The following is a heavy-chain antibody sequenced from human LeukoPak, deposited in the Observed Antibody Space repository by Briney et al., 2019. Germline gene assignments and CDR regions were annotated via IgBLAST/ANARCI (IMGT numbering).Heavy chain of an antibody. Sequence: GRSLRLSCAASGFTFSNYVVHWVRQAPGKGLEWVALISDDGSKKYYGDSVKGRFIISRDNSKNTLYLQMNSLRAEDTAVYYCAKGMGYCSSTSCYDGDYWGQGTLVTVSS. CDR3: AKGMGYCSSTSCYDGDY. J-gene: IGHJ4*02. CDR1: GFTFSNYV. D-gene: IGHD2-2*01. V-gene: IGHV3-30*18. CDR2: ISDDGSKK.